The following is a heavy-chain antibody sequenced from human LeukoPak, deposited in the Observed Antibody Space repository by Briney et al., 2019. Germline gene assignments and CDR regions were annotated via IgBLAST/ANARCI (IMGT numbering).Heavy chain of an antibody. D-gene: IGHD4-23*01. CDR3: ARVVRTPHYYYYMDV. CDR1: GYIFTIYY. CDR2: INSKSGGT. Sequence: ASVKVSCKAFGYIFTIYYIHWVRQAPGQGLEWMGWINSKSGGTNYAQKFQGRVTMTRDTSISTAYMELSRLRSDDTAVYYCARVVRTPHYYYYMDVWGKGTTVTISS. V-gene: IGHV1-2*02. J-gene: IGHJ6*03.